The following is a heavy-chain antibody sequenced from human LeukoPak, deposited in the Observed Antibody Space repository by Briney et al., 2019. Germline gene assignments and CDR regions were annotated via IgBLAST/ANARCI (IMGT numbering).Heavy chain of an antibody. J-gene: IGHJ4*02. Sequence: SETLSLTCTVSGGSITHYYWNWIRQPAGKGLEWIGRIYTGGSTSYNPSLESRVTISVDKSKNQFSLKLTSVTAADTAVYYCARDYNNYGQFDYWGQGTLVTVSS. CDR3: ARDYNNYGQFDY. V-gene: IGHV4-4*07. CDR1: GGSITHYY. CDR2: IYTGGST. D-gene: IGHD4-11*01.